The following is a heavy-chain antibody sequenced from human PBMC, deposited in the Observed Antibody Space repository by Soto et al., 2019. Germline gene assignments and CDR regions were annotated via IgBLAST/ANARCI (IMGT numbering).Heavy chain of an antibody. Sequence: SETLSLTCTVSGGSISSGSYYCGWIRQPPGKGLEWIGSIYYSGSTYYNPSLMSLVTISVDTSKNQFSLKLSSVTAADTAVYYCVRHLYFQGGVFDYWDQGTLVTVS. V-gene: IGHV4-39*01. D-gene: IGHD3-16*01. CDR1: GGSISSGSYY. CDR3: VRHLYFQGGVFDY. J-gene: IGHJ4*02. CDR2: IYYSGST.